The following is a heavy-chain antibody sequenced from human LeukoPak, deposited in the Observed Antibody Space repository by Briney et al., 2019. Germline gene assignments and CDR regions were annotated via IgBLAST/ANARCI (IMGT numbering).Heavy chain of an antibody. V-gene: IGHV1-69*04. D-gene: IGHD3-22*01. CDR3: ARDDSSGYIVL. CDR1: GGTFSSYA. Sequence: SVKVSCKASGGTFSSYAISWVRQAPGQGLEWMGRIIPILGIANYAQKFQGRVTITADKSASTAYMELSSLRSEDTAVYYCARDDSSGYIVLWGQGTLVTVSS. J-gene: IGHJ4*02. CDR2: IIPILGIA.